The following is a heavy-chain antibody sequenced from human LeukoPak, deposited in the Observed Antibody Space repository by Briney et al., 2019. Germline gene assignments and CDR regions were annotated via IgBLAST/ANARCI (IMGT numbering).Heavy chain of an antibody. V-gene: IGHV3-30-3*01. CDR1: GFTFSSYA. J-gene: IGHJ6*03. D-gene: IGHD1-7*01. CDR2: ISYDGSNK. Sequence: PGGSLRLSCAASGFTFSSYAMHWVRQAPGKGLEWVAVISYDGSNKYYADSVKGRFTISRDNSKNTLYLQMNSLRAGDTAVYYCARGTLLDYNWNFRGMDVWGKGTTVTVSS. CDR3: ARGTLLDYNWNFRGMDV.